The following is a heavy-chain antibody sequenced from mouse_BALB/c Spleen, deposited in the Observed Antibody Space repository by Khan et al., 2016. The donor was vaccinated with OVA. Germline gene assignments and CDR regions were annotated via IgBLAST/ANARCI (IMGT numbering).Heavy chain of an antibody. CDR3: ERGYLGNDECVY. D-gene: IGHD2-2*01. CDR1: GYTFTSYW. CDR2: IFPGTGTT. V-gene: IGHV1S132*01. J-gene: IGHJ3*01. Sequence: QVQLQQSGAELVKPGASVKLSCKTSGYTFTSYWIQWVKQRPGQGLGWIGQIFPGTGTTYYNENFKGKATLTVDTSSSTAYMQLSSLTSEDAAVYFCERGYLGNDECVYWGQGTLVTVSP.